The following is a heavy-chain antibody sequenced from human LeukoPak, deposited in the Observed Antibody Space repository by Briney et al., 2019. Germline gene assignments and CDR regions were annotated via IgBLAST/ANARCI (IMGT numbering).Heavy chain of an antibody. CDR3: ARVGTFYDILTGYFLDY. CDR1: GFTFSSYS. Sequence: GGSLRLSCAASGFTFSSYSMNWVRQAPGKGLEWVSSISSSSSYIYYADSVKGRFTISRDNAKNSLYLQMNSLRAEDTAVYYCARVGTFYDILTGYFLDYWGQGTLVTVSS. CDR2: ISSSSSYI. D-gene: IGHD3-9*01. V-gene: IGHV3-21*01. J-gene: IGHJ4*02.